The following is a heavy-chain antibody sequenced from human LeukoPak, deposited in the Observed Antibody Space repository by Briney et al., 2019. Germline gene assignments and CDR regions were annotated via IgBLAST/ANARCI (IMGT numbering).Heavy chain of an antibody. Sequence: GGSLRLSCAASGFTFSNYWMSWVRQAPGKGLEWVAHIQQDGSEENYVGSVKGRFTISRDNAKNSLLLQMDGLRAEDSAVYYCARDKMTGDSYFDFWGQGALVTVSS. CDR3: ARDKMTGDSYFDF. D-gene: IGHD7-27*01. CDR1: GFTFSNYW. V-gene: IGHV3-7*01. CDR2: IQQDGSEE. J-gene: IGHJ4*02.